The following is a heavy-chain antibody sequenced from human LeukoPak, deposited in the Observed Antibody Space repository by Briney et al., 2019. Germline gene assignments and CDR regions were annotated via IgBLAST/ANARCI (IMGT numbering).Heavy chain of an antibody. V-gene: IGHV3-30*02. CDR2: IRYDGSNK. D-gene: IGHD3-3*01. Sequence: PGGSLRLSCAASGFTFSSYGMHWVRQAPGKGLEWVAFIRYDGSNKYYADSVKGRFTISRDNSKNTLYLQMNSLRAEDTAVYYCARCLQDMARDFYYFDYWGQGTLVTVSS. CDR3: ARCLQDMARDFYYFDY. CDR1: GFTFSSYG. J-gene: IGHJ4*02.